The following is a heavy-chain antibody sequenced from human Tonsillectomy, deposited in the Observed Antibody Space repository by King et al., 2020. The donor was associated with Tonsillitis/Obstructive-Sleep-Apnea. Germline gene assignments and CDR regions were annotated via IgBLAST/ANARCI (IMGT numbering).Heavy chain of an antibody. CDR1: GGSISSSSYY. CDR3: ARRAGYYYYMDV. Sequence: QLQESGPGLVKPSETLSLTCTVAGGSISSSSYYWGWIRQPPGKGLEWIGSIDYSGSTYYNPSLKSRVTISVDTSKNQFSLKLSSVTAADTAVYYCARRAGYYYYMDVWGKGTTVTVSS. V-gene: IGHV4-39*01. CDR2: IDYSGST. D-gene: IGHD3-10*01. J-gene: IGHJ6*03.